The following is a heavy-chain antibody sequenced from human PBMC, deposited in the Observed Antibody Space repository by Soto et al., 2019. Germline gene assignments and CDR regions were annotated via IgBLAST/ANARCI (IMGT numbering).Heavy chain of an antibody. CDR3: ARAPIVVLPAAAAYAWYYYYSMDV. D-gene: IGHD2-2*01. CDR2: MNPNSGNT. J-gene: IGHJ6*03. CDR1: GYTFTSYD. Sequence: QVQLVQSGAEVKKPGASVKVSCKASGYTFTSYDINWVRQATGQGLEWMGWMNPNSGNTGYAQKFQGRVTMTRNNSRSTAYMELSSLRSEDTAVYDCARAPIVVLPAAAAYAWYYYYSMDVWGKGTTVTVAS. V-gene: IGHV1-8*01.